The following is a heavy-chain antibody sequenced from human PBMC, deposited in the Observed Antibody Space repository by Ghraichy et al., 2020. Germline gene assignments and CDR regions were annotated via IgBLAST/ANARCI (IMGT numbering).Heavy chain of an antibody. CDR3: AKTRGGSFDY. V-gene: IGHV4-31*03. D-gene: IGHD3-10*01. CDR2: ISHTGTS. Sequence: TLSLTCTVSGGPVTNDGSYWAWIRQHPGKGLEWIGYISHTGTSYSSPSLTSRVAISLDTSENHFSLDLTSVTAADTAVYYCAKTRGGSFDYWGQGTQVTVSS. J-gene: IGHJ4*02. CDR1: GGPVTNDGSY.